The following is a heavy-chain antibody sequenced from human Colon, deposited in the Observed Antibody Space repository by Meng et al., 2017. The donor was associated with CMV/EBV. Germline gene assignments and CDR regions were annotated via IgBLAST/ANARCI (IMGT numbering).Heavy chain of an antibody. V-gene: IGHV1-2*02. Sequence: ASGYTFTSFYVHWVRQAPGQGLEWMGWINPIDGDTNYAPKFQGRVTMTRDTSISTAYMDLSSLRSDDTAVYYCARGTVGANGGYFDSWGQGTLVTVSS. CDR3: ARGTVGANGGYFDS. CDR2: INPIDGDT. CDR1: GYTFTSFY. J-gene: IGHJ4*01. D-gene: IGHD1-26*01.